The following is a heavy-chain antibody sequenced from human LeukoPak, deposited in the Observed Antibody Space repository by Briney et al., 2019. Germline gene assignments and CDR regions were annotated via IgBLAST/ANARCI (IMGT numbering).Heavy chain of an antibody. CDR2: INPNSGGT. J-gene: IGHJ3*02. CDR3: ARDGIYSGSYLGAYDI. Sequence: ASVKVSCKASGYTFTGYYMHWVRQAPGQGLEWMGWINPNSGGTNYAQKFQGRVTMTRDTSISTAYMDLSRLRSDDTAVYYCARDGIYSGSYLGAYDIWGQGTMVTVSS. D-gene: IGHD1-26*01. CDR1: GYTFTGYY. V-gene: IGHV1-2*02.